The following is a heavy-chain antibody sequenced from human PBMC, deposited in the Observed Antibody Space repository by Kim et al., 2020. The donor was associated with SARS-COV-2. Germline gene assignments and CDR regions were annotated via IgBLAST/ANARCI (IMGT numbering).Heavy chain of an antibody. D-gene: IGHD3-16*01. J-gene: IGHJ4*02. CDR3: AKVHQGGYFDY. Sequence: GGSLRLSCAASGFTFSSYGMHWVRQAPGKGLEWVAVISYDGSNKYYADSVKGRFTISRDNSKNTLYLQMNSLRAEDTAVYYCAKVHQGGYFDYWGQGTLVTVAS. V-gene: IGHV3-30*18. CDR2: ISYDGSNK. CDR1: GFTFSSYG.